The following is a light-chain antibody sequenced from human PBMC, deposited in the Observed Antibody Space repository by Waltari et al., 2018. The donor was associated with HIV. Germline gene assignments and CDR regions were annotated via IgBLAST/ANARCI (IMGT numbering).Light chain of an antibody. J-gene: IGKJ2*01. CDR2: GAS. V-gene: IGKV3-20*01. CDR1: QSIYGSY. Sequence: EIVLTQSPGTLSLSPGERATRSCMPSQSIYGSYLACHQQKPGQPPRFLIYGASSRAAGTPDRFSGSGSGTEFTLTISRLEPEDFAVYYCQRYSTSPPYTFGQGTKLENK. CDR3: QRYSTSPPYT.